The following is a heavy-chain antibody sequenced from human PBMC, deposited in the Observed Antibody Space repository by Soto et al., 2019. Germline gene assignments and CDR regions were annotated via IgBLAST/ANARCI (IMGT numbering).Heavy chain of an antibody. D-gene: IGHD1-26*01. V-gene: IGHV3-23*01. Sequence: GGSLRLSCAASGFTFSSYAMSWVRQAPGKGLEWVSAISGSGGSTYYADSVKGRFTISRDNSKNTLYLQMNSLRAEDTAVYYCAREVRIKISGSYPTPRYYYGMDVWGQGTTVTVSS. CDR2: ISGSGGST. CDR3: AREVRIKISGSYPTPRYYYGMDV. CDR1: GFTFSSYA. J-gene: IGHJ6*02.